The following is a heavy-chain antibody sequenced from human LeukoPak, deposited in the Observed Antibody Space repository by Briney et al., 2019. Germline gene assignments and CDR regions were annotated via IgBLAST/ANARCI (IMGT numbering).Heavy chain of an antibody. J-gene: IGHJ4*02. CDR1: GFSITDHH. D-gene: IGHD3-9*01. Sequence: GGALRVSCAGAGFSITDHHMDWVRQAPGKGPARIGRTSTSKPKNYTTQNAASVRGQFTLSRHQSHNSLLHQLNSLTTEDTAVHYCVRVVTTGSGCYHFDTWGLGTLVTVSS. CDR2: TSTSKPKNYTT. CDR3: VRVVTTGSGCYHFDT. V-gene: IGHV3-72*01.